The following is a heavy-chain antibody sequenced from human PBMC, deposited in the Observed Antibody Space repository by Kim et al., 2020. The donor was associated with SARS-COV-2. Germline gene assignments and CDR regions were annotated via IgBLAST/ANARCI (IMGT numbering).Heavy chain of an antibody. CDR1: GFTFSSYA. V-gene: IGHV3-23*01. CDR2: ISASGVSR. Sequence: GGSLRLSCAASGFTFSSYAMSWVRQAPGKGLEWVSAISASGVSRFYTDSVKGRFTISRDNSKHTLYLQMNSLRAEDTAVYYCAKGGRYYYYGMDVWGQGTTVTVSS. J-gene: IGHJ6*02. CDR3: AKGGRYYYYGMDV. D-gene: IGHD3-10*01.